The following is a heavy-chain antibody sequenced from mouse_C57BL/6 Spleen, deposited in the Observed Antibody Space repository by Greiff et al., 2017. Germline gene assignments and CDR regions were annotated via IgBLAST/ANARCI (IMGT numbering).Heavy chain of an antibody. J-gene: IGHJ1*03. CDR2: IDPSDSYT. V-gene: IGHV1-50*01. D-gene: IGHD1-1*01. CDR1: GYTFTSYW. CDR3: ARPVVSSYWYFDV. Sequence: QVQLQQSGAELVKPGASVKLSCKASGYTFTSYWMQWVKQRPGQGLEWIGEIDPSDSYTNYNQKFKGKATLTVDTSSSTAYMQLSSLTSEDSAVYYWARPVVSSYWYFDVWGTGTTVTVAS.